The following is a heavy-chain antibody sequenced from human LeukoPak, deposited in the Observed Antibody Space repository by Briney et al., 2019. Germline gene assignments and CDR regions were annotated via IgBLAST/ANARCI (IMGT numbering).Heavy chain of an antibody. CDR1: GGSITSGDYY. J-gene: IGHJ4*02. CDR3: ATRIYRAHFDH. V-gene: IGHV4-39*01. Sequence: TSETLSLTCTVSGGSITSGDYYWNWVRQPPGKGLEWIGNLNFRGSLFYHPSLKSRVTMSADPSQNQFSLRLMSVTAADTAVYYCATRIYRAHFDHWGQGTLVTVSS. D-gene: IGHD4/OR15-4a*01. CDR2: LNFRGSL.